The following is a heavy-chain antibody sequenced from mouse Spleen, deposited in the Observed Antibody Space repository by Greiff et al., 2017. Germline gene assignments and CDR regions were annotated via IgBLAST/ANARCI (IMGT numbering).Heavy chain of an antibody. V-gene: IGHV5-9*04. Sequence: EVKLVESGGGLVKLGGSLKLSCAASGFTFSSYAMSWVRQTPEKRLEWVATISSGGGNTYYPDSVKGRFTISRDNAKNTLYLQMSSLKSEDTAMYYCARHGHYYGYYFDYWGQGTTLTVSS. CDR2: ISSGGGNT. CDR1: GFTFSSYA. CDR3: ARHGHYYGYYFDY. D-gene: IGHD1-2*01. J-gene: IGHJ2*01.